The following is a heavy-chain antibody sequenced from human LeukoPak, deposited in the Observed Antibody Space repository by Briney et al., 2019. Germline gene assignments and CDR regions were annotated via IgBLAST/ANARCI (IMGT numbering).Heavy chain of an antibody. Sequence: ASVKVSCKASGYTFIGYYMHWVRHAPGQGLERMGWINPNSGGTNYAQKFQGRVTMTRDTSISTAYMELSRLRSDDTAVYYCAREYYGSGSYFGVDYWGQGTLVTVSS. V-gene: IGHV1-2*02. J-gene: IGHJ4*02. CDR1: GYTFIGYY. CDR2: INPNSGGT. D-gene: IGHD3-10*01. CDR3: AREYYGSGSYFGVDY.